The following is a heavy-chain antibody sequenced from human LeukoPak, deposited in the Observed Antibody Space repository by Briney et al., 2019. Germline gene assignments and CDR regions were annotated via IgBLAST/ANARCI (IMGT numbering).Heavy chain of an antibody. D-gene: IGHD1-1*01. CDR3: ARGRGLTSPQAGADY. J-gene: IGHJ4*02. CDR1: GYTFTSYG. CDR2: MNPNSGNT. V-gene: IGHV1-8*03. Sequence: GASVKVSCKASGYTFTSYGINWVRQATGQGLEWMGWMNPNSGNTGYAQKFQGRVTITRNTSISTAYMELSSLRSEDTAVYYCARGRGLTSPQAGADYWGQGTLVTVSS.